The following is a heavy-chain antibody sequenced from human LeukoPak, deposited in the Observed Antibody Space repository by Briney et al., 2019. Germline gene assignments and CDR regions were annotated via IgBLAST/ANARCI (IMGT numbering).Heavy chain of an antibody. CDR2: ISAYNGNT. CDR3: ARMWGSARRNWFDP. CDR1: GYTFTSYG. V-gene: IGHV1-18*01. Sequence: GAPVKVSCKASGYTFTSYGISWVRQAPGQGLEWMGWISAYNGNTNYAQKLQGRVTMTTDTSTSTAYMELRSLRSDDTAVYYCARMWGSARRNWFDPWGQGTLVTVSS. D-gene: IGHD3-16*01. J-gene: IGHJ5*02.